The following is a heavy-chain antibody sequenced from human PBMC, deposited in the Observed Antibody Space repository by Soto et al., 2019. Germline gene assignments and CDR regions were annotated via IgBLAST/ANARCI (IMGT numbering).Heavy chain of an antibody. Sequence: QVLLVQSGADVKKPGASVKVSCKTSGYTFTEFDINWVRQAPGQGLEWMGWMNTNTGNTGYASKYQGRITMTRDNSISTAYMELRRMTSQDTPIYSCARVVRFFGGHAGYWGQGNLVTVSS. J-gene: IGHJ4*02. D-gene: IGHD3-3*01. V-gene: IGHV1-8*01. CDR3: ARVVRFFGGHAGY. CDR1: GYTFTEFD. CDR2: MNTNTGNT.